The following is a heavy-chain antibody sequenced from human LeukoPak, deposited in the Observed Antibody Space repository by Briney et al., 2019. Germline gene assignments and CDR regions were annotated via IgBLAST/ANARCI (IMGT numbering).Heavy chain of an antibody. CDR3: ARNRAVGYAPGDY. V-gene: IGHV3-30*02. D-gene: IGHD5-12*01. Sequence: GGSLRLSCAASGFTFSSYWMSWVRQAPGKGLEWVAFIRYDGSNKYYADSVKGRFTISRDNSKSTLHLQTNSLRAEDTAVYYCARNRAVGYAPGDYWGQGTLVTVSS. J-gene: IGHJ4*02. CDR1: GFTFSSYW. CDR2: IRYDGSNK.